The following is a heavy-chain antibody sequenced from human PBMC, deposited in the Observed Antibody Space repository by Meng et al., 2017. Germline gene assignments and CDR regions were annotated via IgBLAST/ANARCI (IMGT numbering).Heavy chain of an antibody. CDR2: ISYDGSNK. CDR1: GFTFSSYA. D-gene: IGHD3-10*01. J-gene: IGHJ6*02. V-gene: IGHV3-30*04. CDR3: ARDIRGYYYYGMDV. Sequence: GGSLRLSCAASGFTFSSYAMHWVRQAPGKGLEWVAVISYDGSNKYYADSVKGRFTISRDNSKNTLYLQMNSLRAEDTAVYYCARDIRGYYYYGMDVWGQGTTVTVYS.